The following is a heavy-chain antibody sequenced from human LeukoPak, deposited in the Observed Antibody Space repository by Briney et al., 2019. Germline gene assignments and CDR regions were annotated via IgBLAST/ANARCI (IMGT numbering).Heavy chain of an antibody. CDR2: INPNGGGT. J-gene: IGHJ3*02. Sequence: ASVKVSCKASGYTFTGYYMHWVRQAPGQGLEWMGWINPNGGGTNYAQKFQGRVTMTRDTSISTAYMELSRLRSDDTAVYYCARFIAALNAFDIWGRGTMVTASS. CDR1: GYTFTGYY. D-gene: IGHD6-13*01. CDR3: ARFIAALNAFDI. V-gene: IGHV1-2*02.